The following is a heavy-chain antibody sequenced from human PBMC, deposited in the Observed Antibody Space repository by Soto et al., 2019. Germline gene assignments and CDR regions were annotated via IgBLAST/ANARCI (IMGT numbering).Heavy chain of an antibody. Sequence: GGSRIHSCPASVCPVSSKDMSRVRQASGKGLEWFLVIYRGGSTYYADSVKGRFTISRDNSKNTLYLQMNSLRAEDTAVYYCARGGGSYYYYYGMDFWGQGTTVNVAS. V-gene: IGHV3-53*01. CDR2: IYRGGST. D-gene: IGHD1-26*01. CDR3: ARGGGSYYYYYGMDF. J-gene: IGHJ6*02. CDR1: VCPVSSKD.